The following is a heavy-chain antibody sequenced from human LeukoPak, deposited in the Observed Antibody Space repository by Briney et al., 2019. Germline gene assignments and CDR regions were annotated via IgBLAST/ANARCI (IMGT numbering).Heavy chain of an antibody. D-gene: IGHD3-16*02. V-gene: IGHV4-59*01. CDR3: ARDYQDYYYMDV. Sequence: SETLSLTCTVSGGSISSYYWSWIRQPPGKGLEWLGYIYYSGSTNYNPSLKSRVTISVDTSKSQFSLKTCSVTAADTAVYYCARDYQDYYYMDVWGKGTTVTVSS. CDR1: GGSISSYY. CDR2: IYYSGST. J-gene: IGHJ6*03.